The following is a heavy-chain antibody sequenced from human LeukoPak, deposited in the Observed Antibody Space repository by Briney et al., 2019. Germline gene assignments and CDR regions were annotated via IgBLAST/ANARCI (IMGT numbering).Heavy chain of an antibody. D-gene: IGHD5-12*01. CDR1: GFTFSSYA. CDR3: AKDGIVATTTPYYFDY. Sequence: GGSLRLSCVASGFTFSSYAMSWVRQAPGKGLEWVSAISGSGGSTYYADSVKGRFTISRDNSKNTLYLQMNSLRAEDTAVYYCAKDGIVATTTPYYFDYWGQGTLVTVSS. CDR2: ISGSGGST. J-gene: IGHJ4*02. V-gene: IGHV3-23*01.